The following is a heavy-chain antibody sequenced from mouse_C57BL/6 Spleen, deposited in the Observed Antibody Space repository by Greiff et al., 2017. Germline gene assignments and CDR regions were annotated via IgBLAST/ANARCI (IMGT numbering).Heavy chain of an antibody. J-gene: IGHJ4*01. CDR1: GYTFTDYY. CDR2: INPYNGGT. V-gene: IGHV1-19*01. CDR3: ARRVYYDYDDAMDY. D-gene: IGHD2-4*01. Sequence: VQLQQSGPVLVKPGASVKMSCKASGYTFTDYYMNWVKQSHGKSLEWIGVINPYNGGTSYNQKFKGKATLTVDKSSSTAYMELNSLTSEDSAVYYCARRVYYDYDDAMDYWGQGTSVTVSS.